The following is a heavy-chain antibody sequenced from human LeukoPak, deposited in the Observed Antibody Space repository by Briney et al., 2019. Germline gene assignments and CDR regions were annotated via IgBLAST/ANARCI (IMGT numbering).Heavy chain of an antibody. CDR1: GFTFSSYG. V-gene: IGHV3-30*02. CDR3: ARDVGSSGWYAFDI. CDR2: IRYDGSNK. J-gene: IGHJ3*02. D-gene: IGHD6-19*01. Sequence: GGSLRLSCAASGFTFSSYGMHWVRQAPGKGLDWVAFIRYDGSNKYYADSVRGRFTISRDNSKNTLYLQMNSLRAEDTAVYYCARDVGSSGWYAFDIWGQGTMVTVSS.